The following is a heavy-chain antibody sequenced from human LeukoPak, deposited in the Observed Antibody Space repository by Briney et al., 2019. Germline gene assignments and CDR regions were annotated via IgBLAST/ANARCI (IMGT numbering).Heavy chain of an antibody. CDR2: IRGDGTRT. Sequence: PGGSLRLSCAASGFTFSSYAMSWVRQAPGKGLEWVSAIRGDGTRTYYADSVKGRFTVSRDNSRNTLYLHMNSLRAEDTAVYYCARGFYDRSDYPGEYFQYWGQGTLVTVSS. V-gene: IGHV3-23*01. J-gene: IGHJ1*01. CDR1: GFTFSSYA. CDR3: ARGFYDRSDYPGEYFQY. D-gene: IGHD3-22*01.